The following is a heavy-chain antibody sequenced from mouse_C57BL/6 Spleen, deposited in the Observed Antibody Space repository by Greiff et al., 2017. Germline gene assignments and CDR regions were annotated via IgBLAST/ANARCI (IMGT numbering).Heavy chain of an antibody. CDR3: ARGSYYGYAMDY. CDR1: GFTFSDYG. D-gene: IGHD1-1*01. CDR2: ISSGSSNI. V-gene: IGHV5-17*01. J-gene: IGHJ4*01. Sequence: EVQLVESGGGLVKPGGSLKLSCAASGFTFSDYGMHWVRQAPEKGLAWVAYISSGSSNIYYADTVKGRFTISRDNAKNTLFLQLTSLRSEDTAMYYCARGSYYGYAMDYWGQGTSVTVSS.